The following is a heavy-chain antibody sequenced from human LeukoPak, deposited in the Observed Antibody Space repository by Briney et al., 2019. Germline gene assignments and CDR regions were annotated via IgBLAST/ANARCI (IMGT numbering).Heavy chain of an antibody. J-gene: IGHJ4*02. D-gene: IGHD3-3*01. CDR1: GGSISSGGYY. Sequence: SETLSLTCTVSGGSISSGGYYWSWIRQHPGKGLEWIGYIYYSGSTYYDPSLKSRVTISVDTSKNQFSLKHSSVTAADTAVYYCARGNYDFWSGTTNYYFDSWGQGTLVTVSS. CDR2: IYYSGST. V-gene: IGHV4-31*03. CDR3: ARGNYDFWSGTTNYYFDS.